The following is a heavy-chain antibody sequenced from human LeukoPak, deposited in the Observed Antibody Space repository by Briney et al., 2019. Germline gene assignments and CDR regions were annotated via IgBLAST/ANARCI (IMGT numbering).Heavy chain of an antibody. V-gene: IGHV3-53*01. CDR2: IYSGGST. Sequence: GGSLRLSCAASGFTVSSNYMSWVRQAPGKGLEWVSVIYSGGSTYYADSVKGRFTISRDNSKNTLYLQMNSLRAEDTAVYYCARTRGQLWLGYYYYYMDVWGKGTTVTVSS. D-gene: IGHD5-18*01. CDR1: GFTVSSNY. CDR3: ARTRGQLWLGYYYYYMDV. J-gene: IGHJ6*03.